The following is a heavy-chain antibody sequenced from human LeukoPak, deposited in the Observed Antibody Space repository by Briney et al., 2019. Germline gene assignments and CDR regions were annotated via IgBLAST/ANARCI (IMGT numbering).Heavy chain of an antibody. CDR2: ISYDGSNK. Sequence: GGSLRLSCAASGFTFSSYWMSWVRQAPGKGLEWVAVISYDGSNKYYADSVKGRFTISRDNSKNTLYLQMNSLRAEDTAVYYCARVLPTTVTTYDMDYWGQGTLVTVSS. V-gene: IGHV3-30-3*01. CDR3: ARVLPTTVTTYDMDY. CDR1: GFTFSSYW. D-gene: IGHD4-17*01. J-gene: IGHJ4*02.